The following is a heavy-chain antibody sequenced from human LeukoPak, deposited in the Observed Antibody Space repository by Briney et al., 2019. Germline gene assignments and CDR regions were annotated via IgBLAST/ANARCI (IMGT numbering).Heavy chain of an antibody. CDR1: GGSFSGYY. CDR3: ARRRVNLELRWFDP. Sequence: PSETLSLTCAVYGGSFSGYYWSWIRQPPGKGLEWIGEINHSGSTNYNPSLKSRVTISVDTSKNQFSLKLSSVTAADTAVYYCARRRVNLELRWFDPWGQGTLVTVSS. CDR2: INHSGST. D-gene: IGHD1-7*01. V-gene: IGHV4-34*01. J-gene: IGHJ5*02.